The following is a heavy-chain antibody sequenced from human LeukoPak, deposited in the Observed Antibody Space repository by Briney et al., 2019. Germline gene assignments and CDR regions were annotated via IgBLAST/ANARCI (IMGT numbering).Heavy chain of an antibody. CDR1: GFTFSTYA. V-gene: IGHV3-23*01. D-gene: IGHD3-22*01. J-gene: IGHJ6*02. CDR3: AGYDSSGFYYYGMDV. CDR2: ISGSGGST. Sequence: GGSLRLSCAASGFTFSTYAMSWVRQAPGKGLEWVSTISGSGGSTYYADSVKGRFTISRDNSKDTLYLQMNILRTEDTAVYYCAGYDSSGFYYYGMDVWGQGTTVTVSS.